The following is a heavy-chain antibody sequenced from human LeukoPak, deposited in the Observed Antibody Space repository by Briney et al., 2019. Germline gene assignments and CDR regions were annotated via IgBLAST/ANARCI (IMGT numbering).Heavy chain of an antibody. CDR3: ARDPAGEDWFDP. J-gene: IGHJ5*02. CDR2: IDYSGGDT. CDR1: GFTLSSYE. Sequence: GGSLRLSCTASGFTLSSYEMSWIRQAPGKGLEWVSSIDYSGGDTHYADSVKGRFTISRDNAKNSLYLQMNSLRAEDTAVYYCARDPAGEDWFDPWGQGTLVTVSS. V-gene: IGHV3-48*03. D-gene: IGHD2-2*01.